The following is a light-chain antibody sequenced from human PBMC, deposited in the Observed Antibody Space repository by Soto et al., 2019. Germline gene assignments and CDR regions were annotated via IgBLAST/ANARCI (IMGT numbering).Light chain of an antibody. Sequence: SYELTQPPSVSVATGKTARSTCGGNNIGSKSVHWYQQKAGQAPILAMYYDSDRPSGIPERFSGSNSGNTATLTISTVEAGDEADYYCQVWDISSNHVIFGGGTKLTVL. J-gene: IGLJ2*01. CDR1: NIGSKS. V-gene: IGLV3-21*04. CDR3: QVWDISSNHVI. CDR2: YDS.